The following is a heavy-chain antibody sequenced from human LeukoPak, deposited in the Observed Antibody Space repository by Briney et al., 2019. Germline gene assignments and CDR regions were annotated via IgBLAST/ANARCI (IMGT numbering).Heavy chain of an antibody. Sequence: PGRSLRLSCAASGFTFSSYAMTWVRQAPGKGLEWVSTISGSGGSTYYADSVKGRFTISRDNSKNTLYLQMSSLRAEDAAVYYCAKRTGMWSYFPIDYWGQGTLVTVSS. CDR1: GFTFSSYA. J-gene: IGHJ4*02. CDR2: ISGSGGST. CDR3: AKRTGMWSYFPIDY. V-gene: IGHV3-23*01. D-gene: IGHD2-21*01.